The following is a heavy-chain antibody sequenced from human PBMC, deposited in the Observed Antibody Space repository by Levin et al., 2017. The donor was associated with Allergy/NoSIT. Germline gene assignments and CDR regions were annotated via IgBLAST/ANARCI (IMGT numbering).Heavy chain of an antibody. CDR1: GYTFTGYY. J-gene: IGHJ6*02. Sequence: GESLKISCKASGYTFTGYYMHWVRQAPGQGLEWMGRINPNSGGTNYAQKFQGRVTMTRDTSISTAYMELSRLRSDDTAVYYCASFDSGSYPSYYYYGMDVWGQGTTVTVSS. CDR2: INPNSGGT. V-gene: IGHV1-2*06. D-gene: IGHD1-26*01. CDR3: ASFDSGSYPSYYYYGMDV.